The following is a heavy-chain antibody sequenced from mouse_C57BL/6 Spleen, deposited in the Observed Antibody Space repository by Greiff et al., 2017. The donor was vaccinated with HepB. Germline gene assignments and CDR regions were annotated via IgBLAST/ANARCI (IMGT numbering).Heavy chain of an antibody. CDR3: ARGNYGSRMDY. J-gene: IGHJ4*01. D-gene: IGHD1-1*01. CDR1: GYTFTDYY. Sequence: VQLQQSGPELVKPGASVKISCKASGYTFTDYYMNWVKQSHGKSLEWIGDINPNNGGTSYNQKFKGKATLTVDKSSSTAYMELRSLTSEDSAVYYCARGNYGSRMDYWGQGTSVTVSS. V-gene: IGHV1-26*01. CDR2: INPNNGGT.